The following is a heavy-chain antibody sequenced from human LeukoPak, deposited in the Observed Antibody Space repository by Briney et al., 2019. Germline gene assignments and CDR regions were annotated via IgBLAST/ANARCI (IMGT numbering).Heavy chain of an antibody. CDR2: INHSGST. CDR1: GGSFSGYY. V-gene: IGHV4-34*01. CDR3: ARSRVVTYYDYYYMDV. D-gene: IGHD3-22*01. J-gene: IGHJ6*03. Sequence: SETLSLTCAVYGGSFSGYYWSWIRQPPGKGLEWIGEINHSGSTNYNPSLKSRVTISVDTSKNQFSLKLSSMTAADTAVYYCARSRVVTYYDYYYMDVWGKGTTVTVSS.